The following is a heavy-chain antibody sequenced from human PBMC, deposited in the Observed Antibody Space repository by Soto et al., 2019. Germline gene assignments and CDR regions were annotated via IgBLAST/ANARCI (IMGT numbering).Heavy chain of an antibody. D-gene: IGHD2-15*01. V-gene: IGHV1-69*02. Sequence: QVQLVQSGAEVKKPGSSVKVSCKASGGTFSSYTISWVRQAPGQGLEWMGRIIPILGIANYAQKFQGRVTITADKSTSTAYMELSSLRSEDTAVYYCAIGGVVVVAATQDAFDIWGQGTMVTVSS. CDR1: GGTFSSYT. J-gene: IGHJ3*02. CDR2: IIPILGIA. CDR3: AIGGVVVVAATQDAFDI.